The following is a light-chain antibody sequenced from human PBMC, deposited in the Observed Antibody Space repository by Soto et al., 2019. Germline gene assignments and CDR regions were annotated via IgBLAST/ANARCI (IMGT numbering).Light chain of an antibody. CDR2: LAS. CDR3: QKYNGALRA. V-gene: IGKV1-27*01. CDR1: QGISNY. Sequence: DIQMTQSPSSLSASVGDRITITCRTSQGISNYLAWYQQKSGEVPKLLIYLASTLRSGVPSRFSGSRSGTDFTLTISSLQPEDVATYYCQKYNGALRAFGGGTKVEIK. J-gene: IGKJ4*01.